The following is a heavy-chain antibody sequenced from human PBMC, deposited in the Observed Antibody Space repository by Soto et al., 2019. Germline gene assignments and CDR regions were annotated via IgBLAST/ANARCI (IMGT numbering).Heavy chain of an antibody. V-gene: IGHV4-31*03. CDR2: IYYSGST. CDR1: GGSISSGGYY. Sequence: NPSETLSLTCTVSGGSISSGGYYWSWIRQHPGKGLEWIGYIYYSGSTYYNPSLKSRVTISVDTSKNQFSLKLSSVTAADTAVYYCARDGAGRDTAMVSDAFDIWGQGTMVTVSS. CDR3: ARDGAGRDTAMVSDAFDI. J-gene: IGHJ3*02. D-gene: IGHD5-18*01.